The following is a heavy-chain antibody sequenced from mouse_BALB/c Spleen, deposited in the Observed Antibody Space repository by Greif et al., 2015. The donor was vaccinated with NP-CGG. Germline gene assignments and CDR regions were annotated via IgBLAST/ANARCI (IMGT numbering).Heavy chain of an antibody. V-gene: IGHV1-5*01. J-gene: IGHJ4*01. Sequence: EVQLQQSGTVLARPGASVKMSCKASGYTFTSYWMHWVKQRPGQGLEWIGAIYPGNSDTSYNQKFKGKAKLTAVTSTSTAYMELSSLTNEDSAVYYCTRRDYRYDGPFYYAMDYWGQGTSVTVSS. CDR2: IYPGNSDT. CDR1: GYTFTSYW. CDR3: TRRDYRYDGPFYYAMDY. D-gene: IGHD2-14*01.